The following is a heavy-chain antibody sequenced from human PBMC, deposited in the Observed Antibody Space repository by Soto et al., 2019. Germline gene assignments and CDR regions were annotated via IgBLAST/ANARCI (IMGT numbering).Heavy chain of an antibody. V-gene: IGHV1-69*01. Sequence: QVQLVQSGAEVKKPGSSVKVSCKASGGTFSSYAISWVRQAPGQGLEWVGGIIPIFGTANYAQKFQGRVTITADESTNTAYMQLSSLRSADTPVYYCAGVPYSSSSSMDVWGPGTTVNGPS. J-gene: IGHJ6*02. CDR3: AGVPYSSSSSMDV. CDR2: IIPIFGTA. D-gene: IGHD6-6*01. CDR1: GGTFSSYA.